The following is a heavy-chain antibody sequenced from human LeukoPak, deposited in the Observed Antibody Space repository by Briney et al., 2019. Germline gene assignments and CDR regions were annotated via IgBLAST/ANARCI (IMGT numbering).Heavy chain of an antibody. J-gene: IGHJ4*02. Sequence: GGSLRLSCAASGFTFSSHGMHWVRQAPGQGLEWVATIWYGGTKKLYADHVKGRFTISRDNSKNTLYLQMNSLRAEDTAVYYCANYYYDTSVYKNWGQGTLVTVSS. V-gene: IGHV3-33*03. D-gene: IGHD3-22*01. CDR3: ANYYYDTSVYKN. CDR1: GFTFSSHG. CDR2: IWYGGTKK.